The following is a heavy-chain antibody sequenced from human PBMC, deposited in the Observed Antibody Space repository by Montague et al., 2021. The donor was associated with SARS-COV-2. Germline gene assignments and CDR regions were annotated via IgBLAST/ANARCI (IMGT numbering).Heavy chain of an antibody. CDR2: INSDGSST. Sequence: SLRLSCAASGFTFRSYWMHWVRQAPGKGLVWVSRINSDGSSTGYADFVKGRFTISRDNAKNTLYLQMNSLRAEGTAVYYCARSIGDFWSGYEDYYSAMGVWGQGTTVTVSS. CDR1: GFTFRSYW. CDR3: ARSIGDFWSGYEDYYSAMGV. V-gene: IGHV3-74*01. D-gene: IGHD3-3*01. J-gene: IGHJ6*02.